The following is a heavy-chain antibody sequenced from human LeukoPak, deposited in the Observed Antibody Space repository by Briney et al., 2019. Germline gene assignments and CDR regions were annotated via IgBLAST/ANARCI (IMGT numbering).Heavy chain of an antibody. J-gene: IGHJ4*02. CDR1: GFTFSDYW. D-gene: IGHD3-22*01. CDR2: IKDDGSET. Sequence: GGSLRLSCAASGFTFSDYWMTWVRQAPGKGLQWVANIKDDGSETYYVDSVKGRFTISRDNAKNSLYLQMNSLRAEDTAVYYCAKDAAVGSSGYYYVPPLYYFHYWGQGTLVTVPS. V-gene: IGHV3-7*01. CDR3: AKDAAVGSSGYYYVPPLYYFHY.